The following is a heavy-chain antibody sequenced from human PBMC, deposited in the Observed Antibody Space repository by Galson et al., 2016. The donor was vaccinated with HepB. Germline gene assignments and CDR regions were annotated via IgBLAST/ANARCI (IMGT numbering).Heavy chain of an antibody. CDR1: GFTFSNYS. Sequence: SLRLSCAASGFTFSNYSVNWVRQAPGKGLEWVSSISSSSYIYYADSVQGLFTLSRDNAKPSLYLQMNSLRVADTAVYYCAREGGYCSGGSCRFFDYWGQGTLVTVSS. CDR2: ISSSSYI. CDR3: AREGGYCSGGSCRFFDY. J-gene: IGHJ4*02. D-gene: IGHD2-15*01. V-gene: IGHV3-21*06.